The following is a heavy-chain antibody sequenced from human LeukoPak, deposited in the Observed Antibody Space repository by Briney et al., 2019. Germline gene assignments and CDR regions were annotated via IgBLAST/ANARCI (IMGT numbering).Heavy chain of an antibody. CDR1: GFTFHDYA. Sequence: PGGSLRLSCAASGFTFHDYAMHWVRQAPGKGLEWVSGISWKSGSIGYADSVKGRFTIPRDNAKNSLYLQMNSLTSEDMALYYCAKGSVEYSYGYYMDVWGKGTTVTVSS. D-gene: IGHD5-18*01. V-gene: IGHV3-9*03. CDR2: ISWKSGSI. J-gene: IGHJ6*03. CDR3: AKGSVEYSYGYYMDV.